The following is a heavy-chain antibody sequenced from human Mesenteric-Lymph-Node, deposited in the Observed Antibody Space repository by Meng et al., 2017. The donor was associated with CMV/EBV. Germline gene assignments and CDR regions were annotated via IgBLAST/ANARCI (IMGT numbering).Heavy chain of an antibody. J-gene: IGHJ4*02. V-gene: IGHV3-23*03. CDR2: IYSGGSGST. CDR3: ARAGVGDVAGIPDGYY. CDR1: GFTFSNYA. D-gene: IGHD6-19*01. Sequence: GESLKISCAASGFTFSNYAMSWVRQAPGKGLEWVSVIYSGGSGSTYYADSVKGRFTISRDNSKNTLYLQMNSLRAEDTAVYYCARAGVGDVAGIPDGYYWGQGTLVTVSS.